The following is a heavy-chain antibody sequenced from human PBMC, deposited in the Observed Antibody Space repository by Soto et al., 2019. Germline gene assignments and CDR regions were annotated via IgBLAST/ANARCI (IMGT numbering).Heavy chain of an antibody. CDR1: GYTFTSYY. J-gene: IGHJ4*02. CDR2: INPSGGST. D-gene: IGHD3-22*01. Sequence: ASVKVSCKASGYTFTSYYMHWVRQAPGQGLEWMGIINPSGGSTSYAQKFQGRVTMTRDTSMSTVYMELSSLRSEDTAVYYCARTKYYYDSSGYWADYWGQGTLVTVSS. CDR3: ARTKYYYDSSGYWADY. V-gene: IGHV1-46*01.